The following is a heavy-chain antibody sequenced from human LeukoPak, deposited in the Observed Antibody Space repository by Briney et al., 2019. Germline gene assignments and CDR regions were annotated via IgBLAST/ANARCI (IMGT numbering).Heavy chain of an antibody. V-gene: IGHV1-69*05. CDR2: IIPIFGTA. CDR1: GGTFSSYT. CDR3: ASDKLLGATGYYFDY. D-gene: IGHD1-26*01. Sequence: GASVKVSCKASGGTFSSYTISWVRQAPGQGLEWMGGIIPIFGTANYAQKFQGRVTITTDESTSTAYMELSSLRFEDTAVYYCASDKLLGATGYYFDYWGQGTLVTVSS. J-gene: IGHJ4*02.